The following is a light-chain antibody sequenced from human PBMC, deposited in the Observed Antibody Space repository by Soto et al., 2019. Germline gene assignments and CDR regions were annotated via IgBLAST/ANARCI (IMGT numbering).Light chain of an antibody. V-gene: IGKV3-15*01. J-gene: IGKJ2*01. CDR2: GAS. CDR3: QPHNNWPPYT. CDR1: QSVSSN. Sequence: EIVMTQSPATLSVSPGERATLSCRASQSVSSNLAWYQQKPGQAPRLLIYGASTRATGIPARFSGSGSGTEFTLTISSLQSEDFAVYYCQPHNNWPPYTFGQGTQVEIK.